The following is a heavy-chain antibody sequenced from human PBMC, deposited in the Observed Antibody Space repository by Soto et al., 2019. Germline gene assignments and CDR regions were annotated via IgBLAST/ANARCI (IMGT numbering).Heavy chain of an antibody. J-gene: IGHJ3*02. CDR2: IYYSGST. Sequence: SETLSLTCTVSGGSISSYYWSWIRQPPGKGLEWIGYIYYSGSTNYNPSLKSRVTISVDTSKNQFSLKLSSVTAADTAVYYCARLSRGTTVIYDAFDIWGQGTMVTVSS. CDR3: ARLSRGTTVIYDAFDI. D-gene: IGHD4-17*01. V-gene: IGHV4-59*08. CDR1: GGSISSYY.